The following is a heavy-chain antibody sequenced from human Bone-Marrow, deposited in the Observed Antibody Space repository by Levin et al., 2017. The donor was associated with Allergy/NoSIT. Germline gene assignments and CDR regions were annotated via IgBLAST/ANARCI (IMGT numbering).Heavy chain of an antibody. CDR2: IKSKIDGGTT. D-gene: IGHD4-17*01. V-gene: IGHV3-15*07. Sequence: GGSLRLSCAASGFTFTNAWMNWVRQTPGKGLEWVGRIKSKIDGGTTDYAAPVKDRFSISRDDSKNTLYLQMNSLKTDDSAVYYCTTERDYGDYFNCFDSWGQGTLVTVSS. CDR3: TTERDYGDYFNCFDS. J-gene: IGHJ5*01. CDR1: GFTFTNAW.